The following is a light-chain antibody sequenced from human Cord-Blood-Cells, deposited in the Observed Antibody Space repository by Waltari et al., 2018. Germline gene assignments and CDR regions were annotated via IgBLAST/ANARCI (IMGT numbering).Light chain of an antibody. V-gene: IGLV3-1*01. CDR1: KLGDKY. CDR3: QAWDSSTVV. Sequence: YELTQPPSVSVSPGQTASLPCPGDKLGDKYACWHQQKPGQPPVLVIYQDSKRPSGIPERFSGSNSGNTATLTISGTQALDEADYYCQAWDSSTVVFGGGTKLTVL. J-gene: IGLJ2*01. CDR2: QDS.